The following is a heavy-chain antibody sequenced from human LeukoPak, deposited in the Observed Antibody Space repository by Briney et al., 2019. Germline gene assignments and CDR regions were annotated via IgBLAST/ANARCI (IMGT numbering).Heavy chain of an antibody. D-gene: IGHD3-22*01. V-gene: IGHV4-61*02. CDR2: IYTSGST. Sequence: SQTLSLTCTVSGGSISSGSYYWSWIRQPAGKGLEWIGRIYTSGSTNYNPSLKSRVTISVDTSKNQFSLKLSSVTAADTAVYYCARDSSRPMDYYDHAFDIWGQGTMVTVSS. CDR1: GGSISSGSYY. J-gene: IGHJ3*02. CDR3: ARDSSRPMDYYDHAFDI.